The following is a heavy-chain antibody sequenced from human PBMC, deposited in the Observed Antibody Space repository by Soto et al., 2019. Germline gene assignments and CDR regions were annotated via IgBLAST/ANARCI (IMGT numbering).Heavy chain of an antibody. CDR1: GFIFSNYA. Sequence: EVQVLESGGGLVQPGGSLRLSCVGSGFIFSNYAMAWVRQAPGKGLEWVSGFGGSGGTYYADSVKGRYTISRDNSKNTLYLQMNSLRVEDTAVYYCATSQSSLYYMDVWGKGTAVTVSS. CDR2: FGGSGGT. V-gene: IGHV3-23*01. J-gene: IGHJ6*03. CDR3: ATSQSSLYYMDV.